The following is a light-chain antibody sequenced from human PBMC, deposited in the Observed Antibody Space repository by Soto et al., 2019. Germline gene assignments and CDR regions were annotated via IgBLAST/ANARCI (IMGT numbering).Light chain of an antibody. J-gene: IGLJ2*01. CDR3: CSYAGSSTYV. CDR2: KAS. V-gene: IGLV2-23*01. Sequence: QSALTQPASVSGSPGQSITISCTGTTSNIGSYILVSWYQQHPGKAPKLLIYKASTRPSGVSNRFSGSKSGNTASLTISGLQAEDEADYYCCSYAGSSTYVFGGGTKLTVL. CDR1: TSNIGSYIL.